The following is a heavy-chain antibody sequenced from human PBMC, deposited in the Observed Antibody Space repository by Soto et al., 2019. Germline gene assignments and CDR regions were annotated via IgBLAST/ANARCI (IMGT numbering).Heavy chain of an antibody. J-gene: IGHJ5*02. CDR3: ARGVTVFGLVSRFWFDP. CDR2: IYNSGIT. V-gene: IGHV4-30-4*01. D-gene: IGHD3-3*01. CDR1: GGSISSGDYY. Sequence: SETLSLTCTVSGGSISSGDYYWSWVRQSPGKVLEWIGHIYNSGITYYNPSLKSRVVISIDTSRNQFSLRLNSLTAADRAVYFCARGVTVFGLVSRFWFDPWGQGTVVTVLL.